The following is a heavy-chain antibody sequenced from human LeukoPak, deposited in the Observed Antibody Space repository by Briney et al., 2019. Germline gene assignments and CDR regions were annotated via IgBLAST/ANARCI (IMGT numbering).Heavy chain of an antibody. CDR2: ISYDGSNK. J-gene: IGHJ4*02. D-gene: IGHD2-2*01. Sequence: GGSLRLSCAASGFTFSSYAMHWVRQAPAKGLEWVAVISYDGSNKYYTDSVKGRFSISRDNAKNSLYLQMNSLRAEDTAVYYCARDQGCSSTSCYGTPYYFDYWGQGTLVTVSS. CDR3: ARDQGCSSTSCYGTPYYFDY. V-gene: IGHV3-30*03. CDR1: GFTFSSYA.